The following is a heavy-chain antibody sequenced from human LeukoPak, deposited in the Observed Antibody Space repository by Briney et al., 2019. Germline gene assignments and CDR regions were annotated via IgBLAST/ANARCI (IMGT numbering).Heavy chain of an antibody. CDR1: GFTFSTYN. Sequence: PGGPLRLSCAASGFTFSTYNMNWVRQAPGKGLEWVSSITSGSNYIYYAHSVKGRFTTSRDNAKKSLYLQMDSLRAEDTAVYYCASLYGDATSLDFWGQGTLVTVSS. CDR2: ITSGSNYI. CDR3: ASLYGDATSLDF. V-gene: IGHV3-21*01. J-gene: IGHJ4*02. D-gene: IGHD4-17*01.